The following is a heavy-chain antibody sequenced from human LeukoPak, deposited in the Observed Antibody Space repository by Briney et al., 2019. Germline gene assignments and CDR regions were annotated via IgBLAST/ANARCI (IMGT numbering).Heavy chain of an antibody. Sequence: LDTLSLTSTVSGYSFSAGGYNTGASRQPPGERLWCGVSISYSGSTYYNPSLERRITMSVDMSKNQFSLKLSSVTAADTAVYYCAREHGTHTSANLWWFDPWGQGTLVTVSS. CDR2: ISYSGST. D-gene: IGHD2-2*01. V-gene: IGHV4-39*07. CDR1: GYSFSAGGYN. J-gene: IGHJ5*02. CDR3: AREHGTHTSANLWWFDP.